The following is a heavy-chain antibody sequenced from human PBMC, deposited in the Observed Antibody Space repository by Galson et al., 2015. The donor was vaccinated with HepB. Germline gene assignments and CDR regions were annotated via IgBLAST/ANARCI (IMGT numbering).Heavy chain of an antibody. Sequence: SLRLSCAASGVTFSNHAMHWVRQAPGKGLEWVAVISYDGSGENYADSVKGRFTVSRDNSKNTFSLQMNALSAEDTALYYCARQVRILEWLFLGYYMDVWGKGTTVIVSS. D-gene: IGHD3-3*01. CDR1: GVTFSNHA. CDR2: ISYDGSGE. J-gene: IGHJ6*03. V-gene: IGHV3-30*04. CDR3: ARQVRILEWLFLGYYMDV.